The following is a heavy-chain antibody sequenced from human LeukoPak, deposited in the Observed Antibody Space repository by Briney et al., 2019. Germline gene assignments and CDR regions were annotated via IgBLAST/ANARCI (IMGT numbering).Heavy chain of an antibody. CDR2: ISSSSSYI. CDR1: GFTFSSYS. V-gene: IGHV3-21*01. J-gene: IGHJ6*03. Sequence: PGGSLRLSCAASGFTFSSYSMNWVRQAPGKGLEWVSSISSSSSYIYYADSVKGRSTISRDNAKNSLYLQMNSLRAEDTAVYYCARVGSSGWYGYYYYYYYMDVWGKGTTVTVSS. CDR3: ARVGSSGWYGYYYYYYYMDV. D-gene: IGHD6-19*01.